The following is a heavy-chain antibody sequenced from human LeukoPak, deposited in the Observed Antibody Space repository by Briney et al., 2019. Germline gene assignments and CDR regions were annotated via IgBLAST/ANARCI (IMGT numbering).Heavy chain of an antibody. V-gene: IGHV3-30-3*01. D-gene: IGHD4-23*01. CDR1: GFTFSSYA. CDR2: ISYDGSNK. CDR3: ARRPVVTRHYYGMDV. J-gene: IGHJ6*02. Sequence: PGGSLRLSCAASGFTFSSYAMHWVRQAPGKGLEWVAVISYDGSNKYYADSVKGRFTISRDNAKNSLYLQMNSLRAEDTAVYYCARRPVVTRHYYGMDVWGQGTTVTVSS.